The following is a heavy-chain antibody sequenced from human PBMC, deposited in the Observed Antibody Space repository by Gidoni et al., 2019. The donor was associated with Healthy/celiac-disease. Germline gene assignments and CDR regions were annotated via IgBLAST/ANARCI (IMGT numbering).Heavy chain of an antibody. CDR2: IKQDGSEK. J-gene: IGHJ4*02. V-gene: IGHV3-7*01. D-gene: IGHD6-13*01. CDR3: ARELRQQLVRFRYFDY. CDR1: GFPFSSYW. Sequence: ELQLVESGGGLVQPGGSLRLSCAASGFPFSSYWMSWVRQAPGKGLEWVANIKQDGSEKYYVDSVKGRFTISRSNAKNSLYLQMNSLRAEDTAVYYCARELRQQLVRFRYFDYWGQGTLVTVSS.